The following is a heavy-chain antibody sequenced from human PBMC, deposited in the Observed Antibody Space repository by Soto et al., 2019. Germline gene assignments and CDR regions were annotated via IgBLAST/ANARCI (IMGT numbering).Heavy chain of an antibody. Sequence: QVQLQESGPGLVKPSETLSLTCTVSGGSISSYYWSWIRQPPGKGLEWIGYIYYSGSTDYNPSLKSRVTISVDTSKHQFSLKLSSVNAADTAVYYCARGSRFTIFGVDQSGYYFDYWGQGTLVTVSS. D-gene: IGHD3-3*01. J-gene: IGHJ4*02. CDR3: ARGSRFTIFGVDQSGYYFDY. CDR1: GGSISSYY. CDR2: IYYSGST. V-gene: IGHV4-59*01.